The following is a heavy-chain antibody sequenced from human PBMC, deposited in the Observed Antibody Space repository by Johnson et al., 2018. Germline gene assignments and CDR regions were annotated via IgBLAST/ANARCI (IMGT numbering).Heavy chain of an antibody. V-gene: IGHV4-59*01. J-gene: IGHJ6*03. D-gene: IGHD4-17*01. CDR1: GGSISSYY. Sequence: QVQLQESGPGLVKPSETLSLTCTVSGGSISSYYWSWIRQPPGKGLEWIGYIYYSGSNNYNPSLKSRVTISVDTYKNQLALKLSSVTAADTAGYYCARVDGDHEYYYSMDVWGKGTTVTVSS. CDR3: ARVDGDHEYYYSMDV. CDR2: IYYSGSN.